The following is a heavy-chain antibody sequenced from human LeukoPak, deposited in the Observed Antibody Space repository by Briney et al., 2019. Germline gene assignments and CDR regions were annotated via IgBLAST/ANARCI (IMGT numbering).Heavy chain of an antibody. CDR3: ARAADTAMAEPYYYYYMDV. Sequence: GASVKVSCKTSGGTFSSFAISWVRQAPGQGLEWMGGIMAFFDTANYAQKFQGRVTITADESTSTAYMELSSLRSEDTAVYYCARAADTAMAEPYYYYYMDVWGKGTTVTISS. V-gene: IGHV1-69*13. CDR2: IMAFFDTA. CDR1: GGTFSSFA. J-gene: IGHJ6*03. D-gene: IGHD5-18*01.